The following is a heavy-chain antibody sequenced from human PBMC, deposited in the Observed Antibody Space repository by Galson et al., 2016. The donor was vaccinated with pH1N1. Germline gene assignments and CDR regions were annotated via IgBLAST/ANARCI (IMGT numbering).Heavy chain of an antibody. D-gene: IGHD5-12*01. CDR3: ARWIGNIGDH. Sequence: SLRLSCAASGFSLSSFWMTWVRQAPEKGLEWVANINEDGSKIYYVDSVKGRFTISRDNAKNSLYLQMNSLRAEDTAGYYCARWIGNIGDHWGQGTLVTVSS. V-gene: IGHV3-7*01. CDR1: GFSLSSFW. J-gene: IGHJ4*02. CDR2: INEDGSKI.